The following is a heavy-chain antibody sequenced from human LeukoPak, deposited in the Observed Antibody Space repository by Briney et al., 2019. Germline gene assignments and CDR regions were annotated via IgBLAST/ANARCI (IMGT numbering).Heavy chain of an antibody. CDR3: ARSLRYFDWLSTSWANGAFDI. CDR2: IYSNGSP. V-gene: IGHV4-4*07. Sequence: SETLSLTCSVSGGSINRSYFSWIRQPAGKGLEWIGRIYSNGSPDDNPSLKSRVTMSMDTSKNQVFLKLSSVTVADTAVYYCARSLRYFDWLSTSWANGAFDIWGQGTMVTVSS. D-gene: IGHD3-9*01. J-gene: IGHJ3*02. CDR1: GGSINRSY.